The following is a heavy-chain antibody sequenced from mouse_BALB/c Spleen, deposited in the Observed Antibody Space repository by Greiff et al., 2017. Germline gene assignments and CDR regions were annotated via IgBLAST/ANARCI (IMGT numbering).Heavy chain of an antibody. CDR3: ARRDYYGSSYGYFDV. V-gene: IGHV5-6-5*01. D-gene: IGHD1-1*01. Sequence: EVKLQESGGGLVKPGGSLKLSCAASGFTFSSYAMSWVRQTPEKRLEWVASISSGGSTYYPDSVKGRFTISRDNARNILYLQMSSLRSEDTAMYYCARRDYYGSSYGYFDVWGAGTTVTVSS. CDR1: GFTFSSYA. J-gene: IGHJ1*01. CDR2: ISSGGST.